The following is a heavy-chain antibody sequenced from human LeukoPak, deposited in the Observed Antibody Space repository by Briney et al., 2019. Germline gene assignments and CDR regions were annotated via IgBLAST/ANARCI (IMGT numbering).Heavy chain of an antibody. J-gene: IGHJ4*02. V-gene: IGHV3-7*03. D-gene: IGHD6-19*01. CDR1: GFTFSSYW. CDR3: AKDDSYSSGWFFDY. CDR2: INHNGNVN. Sequence: PGGSLRLSCAASGFTFSSYWMNWARQAPGKGLEWVASINHNGNVNYYVDSVKGRFTISRDNSKNTLYLQMNSLRAEDTAVYYCAKDDSYSSGWFFDYWGQGTLVTVSS.